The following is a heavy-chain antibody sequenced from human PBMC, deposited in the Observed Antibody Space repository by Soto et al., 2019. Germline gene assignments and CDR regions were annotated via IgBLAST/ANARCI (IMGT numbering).Heavy chain of an antibody. D-gene: IGHD4-17*01. Sequence: SETLSLTXTVSGGSFSTYYWTWIRQPPGKGLEWVGYVSYSGTTNYSPSLKNRVTISLDTSKNEFSLKLRSATAADTAVYYCARDRGSLTTGDGTFDIWGPGTMVTVSS. CDR2: VSYSGTT. J-gene: IGHJ3*02. V-gene: IGHV4-59*01. CDR1: GGSFSTYY. CDR3: ARDRGSLTTGDGTFDI.